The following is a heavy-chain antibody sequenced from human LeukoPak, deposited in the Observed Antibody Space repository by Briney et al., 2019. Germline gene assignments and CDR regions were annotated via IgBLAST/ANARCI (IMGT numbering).Heavy chain of an antibody. D-gene: IGHD4-17*01. J-gene: IGHJ4*02. CDR3: ARARGSTVSHSDY. Sequence: PGGSLRLSCAASGFSFSSDSMNWIRQAPGKGLEWVSSISSSTSYIYYADSVKGRFTISKDNAKNSLYLQMNSLRAEDTAVYYCARARGSTVSHSDYWGQGTLVTVSS. CDR1: GFSFSSDS. CDR2: ISSSTSYI. V-gene: IGHV3-21*01.